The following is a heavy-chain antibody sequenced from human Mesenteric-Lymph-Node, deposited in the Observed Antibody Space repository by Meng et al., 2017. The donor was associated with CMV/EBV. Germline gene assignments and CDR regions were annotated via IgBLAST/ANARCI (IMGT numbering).Heavy chain of an antibody. D-gene: IGHD2-2*01. CDR2: IYYSGST. CDR3: ARDPIVVVPAAIRIWFDP. CDR1: GGSISSSSYY. Sequence: SETLSLTCTVSGGSISSSSYYWGWIRQPPGKGLEWIGSIYYSGSTYYNPSLKSRVTISVDTSKNQFSLKLSSVTAADTAVYYCARDPIVVVPAAIRIWFDPWGQGTLVTVSS. J-gene: IGHJ5*02. V-gene: IGHV4-39*07.